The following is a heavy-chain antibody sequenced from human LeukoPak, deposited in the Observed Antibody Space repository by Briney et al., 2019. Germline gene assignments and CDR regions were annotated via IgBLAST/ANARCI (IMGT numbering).Heavy chain of an antibody. CDR1: GGSFTSYY. CDR2: IYYSGNT. D-gene: IGHD2-21*02. J-gene: IGHJ4*02. V-gene: IGHV4-59*01. CDR3: ASQHLLLYFFDY. Sequence: SETLSLTCTVSGGSFTSYYWSWIRQPPGKGLEWIGHIYYSGNTNYNPSLKSRVTISVDTSKNQFSLKLSSVTAADTAVYYCASQHLLLYFFDYWGQGTLVTVSS.